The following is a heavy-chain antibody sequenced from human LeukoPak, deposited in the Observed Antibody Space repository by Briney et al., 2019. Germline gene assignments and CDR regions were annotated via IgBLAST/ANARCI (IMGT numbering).Heavy chain of an antibody. J-gene: IGHJ4*02. CDR2: INHSGST. V-gene: IGHV4-34*01. CDR1: GGSFSGYY. Sequence: SETLSLTCAVYGGSFSGYYWSWIRQPPGKGLEWIGEINHSGSTNYNPSLKSRVTISVDTSKNQFSLKLTSVTAADTAVYYCARHKGYYYGSGSYPYYFDNWGPGTLVTVSS. CDR3: ARHKGYYYGSGSYPYYFDN. D-gene: IGHD3-10*01.